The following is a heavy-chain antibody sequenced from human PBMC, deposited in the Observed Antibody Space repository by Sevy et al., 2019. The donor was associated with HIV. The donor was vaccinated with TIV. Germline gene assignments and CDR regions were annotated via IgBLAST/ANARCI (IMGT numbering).Heavy chain of an antibody. V-gene: IGHV3-11*01. D-gene: IGHD3-16*01. CDR3: ARDHVKDGKGGDYYYHAMDV. CDR1: GFTLSDYY. J-gene: IGHJ6*02. CDR2: ISGSDDSGGDDTI. Sequence: GGSLRLSCIASGFTLSDYYMSWIRQAPGKGLQWISYISGSDDSGGDDTIYYADSVKGQFTISRDNAKNSLYLQMSSLRADDTAVYYCARDHVKDGKGGDYYYHAMDVWGRGTTVTVSS.